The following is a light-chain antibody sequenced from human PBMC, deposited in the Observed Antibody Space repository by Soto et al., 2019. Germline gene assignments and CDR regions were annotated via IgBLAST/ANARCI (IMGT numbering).Light chain of an antibody. CDR2: EVV. CDR3: CSYVDATTYV. CDR1: ASNIGGYNL. Sequence: QSALPQPASVSGSAGPSITITCTGSASNIGGYNLVSWYQHHAGKAPKVIIYEVVKRPSGVSNRFSGSKSGTTASLTISGLKAEDEAVYSCCSYVDATTYVFGSGTKLTVL. V-gene: IGLV2-23*02. J-gene: IGLJ1*01.